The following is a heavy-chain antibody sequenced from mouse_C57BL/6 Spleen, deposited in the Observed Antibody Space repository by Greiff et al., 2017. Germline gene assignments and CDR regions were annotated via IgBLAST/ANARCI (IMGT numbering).Heavy chain of an antibody. V-gene: IGHV1-12*01. CDR1: GYTFTSYN. CDR3: ARWQDTVVAPYFDV. Sequence: LQESGAELVRPGASVKMSCKASGYTFTSYNMHWVKQTPRQGLEWIGAIYPGNGDTSYNQKFKGKATLTVDKSSSTAYMQLSSLTSEDSAVYFCARWQDTVVAPYFDVWGTGTTVTVSS. D-gene: IGHD1-1*01. J-gene: IGHJ1*03. CDR2: IYPGNGDT.